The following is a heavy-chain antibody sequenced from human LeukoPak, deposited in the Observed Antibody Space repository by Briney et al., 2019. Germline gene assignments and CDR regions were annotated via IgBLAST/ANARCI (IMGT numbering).Heavy chain of an antibody. CDR3: ARASRGDYYYYYMDV. V-gene: IGHV4-30-4*08. CDR1: GGSISSGDYY. J-gene: IGHJ6*03. Sequence: SQTLSLTCTVSGGSISSGDYYWSWIRQPPGKGLEWIGYIYYSGSTYYNPSLKSRVTISVDTSKNQFSLKLSSVTAADTAVYYCARASRGDYYYYYMDVWGKGTTVTVSS. CDR2: IYYSGST.